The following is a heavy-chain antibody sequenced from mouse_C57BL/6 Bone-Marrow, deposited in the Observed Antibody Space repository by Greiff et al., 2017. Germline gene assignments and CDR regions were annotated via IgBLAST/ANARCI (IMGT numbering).Heavy chain of an antibody. CDR1: GYTFTCYW. CDR3: ARIDGKGY. V-gene: IGHV1-59*01. J-gene: IGHJ2*01. CDR2: IDPSDGNT. Sequence: VQLQQPGAELVRPGASVKLSCKASGYTFTCYWMHWVQQRPGQGLEWVGAIDPSDGNTNYNQKFKGKATLTVDTSSSTAYMQLSSLTCEDSAVYYCARIDGKGYWGQGTTLTVSS.